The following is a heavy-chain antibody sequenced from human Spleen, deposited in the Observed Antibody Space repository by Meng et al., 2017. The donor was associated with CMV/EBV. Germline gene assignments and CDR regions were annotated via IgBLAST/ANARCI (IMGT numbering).Heavy chain of an antibody. CDR2: IKQDGSER. J-gene: IGHJ3*02. CDR1: EFTFCGYW. D-gene: IGHD4-23*01. Sequence: GGSLRLTCTGFEFTFCGYWMSWVRQAPGKGLEWVAKIKQDGSERYYVDSVKGRFIISRDNAKNTLYLQMNSLRAEDTAVYYCARDNFRVNGFDIWGQGTKVTVSS. V-gene: IGHV3-7*01. CDR3: ARDNFRVNGFDI.